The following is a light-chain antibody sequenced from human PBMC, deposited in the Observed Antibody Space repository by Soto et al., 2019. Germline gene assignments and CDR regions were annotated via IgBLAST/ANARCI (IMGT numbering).Light chain of an antibody. CDR2: FTSDGSN. Sequence: QLVLTQSPSASASLGASVKLTCTLSSGHSSYAIAWHQQQPEKGPRYLMKFTSDGSNSKGDGIPERFSGSSSGAERYLTISRLQSEDEADYYCQTWGTGIQVFGGGTQLTVL. CDR1: SGHSSYA. V-gene: IGLV4-69*01. CDR3: QTWGTGIQV. J-gene: IGLJ3*02.